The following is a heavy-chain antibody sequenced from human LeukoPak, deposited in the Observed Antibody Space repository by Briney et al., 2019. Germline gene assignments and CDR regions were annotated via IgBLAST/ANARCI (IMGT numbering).Heavy chain of an antibody. CDR1: GYTFTGYY. CDR3: ARWPEAYCGGDYYPSSNY. V-gene: IGHV1-2*06. Sequence: ASVKVSCKASGYTFTGYYMHWVRQAPGQGLEWMGRINPNSGGTNYAQKFQGRVTMTRDTSISTAYMELSRLRSDDTAVYYCARWPEAYCGGDYYPSSNYWGQGTLVTVSS. J-gene: IGHJ4*02. D-gene: IGHD2-21*02. CDR2: INPNSGGT.